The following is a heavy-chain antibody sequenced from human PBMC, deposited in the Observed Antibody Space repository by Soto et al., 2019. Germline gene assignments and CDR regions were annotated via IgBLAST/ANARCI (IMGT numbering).Heavy chain of an antibody. Sequence: QVQLVQSGAEVKTPGASVKVSCKASGYTFTGYGISWVRQAPGQGLEWMGWISGYNGNMNYAQKFQGRVTMTTDTPTSTAYMELRSLRSDDTAVYYCARVPRGAWYTHLPYWGQGTLVTVSS. CDR2: ISGYNGNM. J-gene: IGHJ4*02. CDR3: ARVPRGAWYTHLPY. CDR1: GYTFTGYG. D-gene: IGHD1-1*01. V-gene: IGHV1-18*04.